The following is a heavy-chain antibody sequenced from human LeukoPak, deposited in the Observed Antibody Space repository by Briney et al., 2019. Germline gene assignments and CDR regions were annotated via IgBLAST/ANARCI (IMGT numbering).Heavy chain of an antibody. J-gene: IGHJ3*02. Sequence: PGGSLLLSCAASGFTFSSYWMSGVRQAPGKGLGGVANIKLDGSEKYYRDSVKGRFTIARDKAKNSLYLKMNSLRAEDTAVYYCLYRSGSAFEIWGQGTMVTVSS. CDR1: GFTFSSYW. V-gene: IGHV3-7*03. CDR3: LYRSGSAFEI. D-gene: IGHD3-10*01. CDR2: IKLDGSEK.